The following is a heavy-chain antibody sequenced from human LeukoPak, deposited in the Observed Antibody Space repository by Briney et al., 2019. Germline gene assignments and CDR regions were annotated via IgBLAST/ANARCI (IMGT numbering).Heavy chain of an antibody. CDR3: AKSPSYSIVGATYVAFDI. CDR1: GFTFDDYA. J-gene: IGHJ3*02. Sequence: PGGSLRLSCAASGFTFDDYAMHWVRQAPGKGLEWVSGISWNSGRIGYADSVKGRFTISRDNAKNSLYLQMNSLRAEDTALYYCAKSPSYSIVGATYVAFDIWGQGTMATVSS. V-gene: IGHV3-9*01. D-gene: IGHD1-26*01. CDR2: ISWNSGRI.